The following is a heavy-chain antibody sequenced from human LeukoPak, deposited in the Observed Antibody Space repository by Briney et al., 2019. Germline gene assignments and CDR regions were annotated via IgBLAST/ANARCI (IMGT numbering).Heavy chain of an antibody. Sequence: GGSLRLSCAASGFTFSGSAMHWVRQASGKGLEWVGRIRSKANNYATAYAASVKGRFTISRDDSKNTAYLQVNSLETEDTAVYYCTGQAYYYDTSGFNFDYWGQGILVAVSS. CDR1: GFTFSGSA. J-gene: IGHJ4*02. CDR3: TGQAYYYDTSGFNFDY. D-gene: IGHD3-22*01. V-gene: IGHV3-73*01. CDR2: IRSKANNYAT.